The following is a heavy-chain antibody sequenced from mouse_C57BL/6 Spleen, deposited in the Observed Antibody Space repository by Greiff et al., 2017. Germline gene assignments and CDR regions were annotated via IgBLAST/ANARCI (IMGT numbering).Heavy chain of an antibody. CDR3: ARSSNQDRLFAY. J-gene: IGHJ3*01. D-gene: IGHD2-5*01. CDR2: INPYNGDT. V-gene: IGHV1-20*01. CDR1: GYSFTGYF. Sequence: DVKLQESGPELVKPGDSVKISCKASGYSFTGYFMNWVMQSHGKSLEWIGRINPYNGDTFYNQKFKGKATLTVDKSSSTAHMELRSLTSEDSAVYYCARSSNQDRLFAYWGQGTLVTVSA.